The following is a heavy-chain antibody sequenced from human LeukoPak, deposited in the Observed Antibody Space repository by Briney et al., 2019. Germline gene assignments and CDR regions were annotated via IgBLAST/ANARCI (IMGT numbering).Heavy chain of an antibody. CDR1: GFTFSSYS. D-gene: IGHD6-13*01. J-gene: IGHJ6*02. CDR3: ARAGIAAAGTTNGMDV. CDR2: ISSSSSYI. Sequence: GGSLRLSRAASGFTFSSYSMNWVRQAPGKGLEWVSSISSSSSYIYYADSVKGRFTISRDNSKNTLYLQMNSLRAEDTAVYYCARAGIAAAGTTNGMDVWGQGTTVTVSS. V-gene: IGHV3-21*01.